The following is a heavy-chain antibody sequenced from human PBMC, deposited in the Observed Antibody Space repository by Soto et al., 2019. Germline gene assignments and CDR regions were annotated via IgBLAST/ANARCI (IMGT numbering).Heavy chain of an antibody. D-gene: IGHD5-18*01. J-gene: IGHJ4*02. CDR3: TRGLLDTFDY. V-gene: IGHV3-33*01. CDR2: IWYDGSNK. Sequence: QVQLVESGGGVVQPGRSLRLSCAASGFTFSSYGMHWVRQAPGKGLEWVAVIWYDGSNKYYADSVKGRFTISRDNSKNKMYLQLNSLRAEDTAVYYCTRGLLDTFDYWGQGTLVTVSS. CDR1: GFTFSSYG.